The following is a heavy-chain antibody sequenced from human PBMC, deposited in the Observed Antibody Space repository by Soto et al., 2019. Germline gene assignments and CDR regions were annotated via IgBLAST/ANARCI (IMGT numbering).Heavy chain of an antibody. CDR1: GFTFSSYD. CDR2: IGTAGDT. J-gene: IGHJ6*03. D-gene: IGHD5-12*01. V-gene: IGHV3-13*01. CDR3: ARSRGYRRYYYYYYYMDV. Sequence: EVQLVESGGGLVQPGGSLRLSCAASGFTFSSYDMHWVRQATGKGLEWVSAIGTAGDTYYPGSVKGRFTISRENAKNSLYLQMNSLRAGDTAVYYCARSRGYRRYYYYYYYMDVWGKGTTVTVSS.